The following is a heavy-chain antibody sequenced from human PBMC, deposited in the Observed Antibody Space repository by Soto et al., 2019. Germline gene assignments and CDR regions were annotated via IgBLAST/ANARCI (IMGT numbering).Heavy chain of an antibody. CDR2: IIPIFGTA. CDR3: ARSQGGSSSLDIYYYYYYGMDV. D-gene: IGHD2-15*01. J-gene: IGHJ6*02. Sequence: QVQLVQSGAEVKKPGSSVKVSCKAPGGTFSSYAISWVRQAPGQGLEWMGGIIPIFGTANYAQKFQGRVTISADESTNTDYMELSSRRSEDMAVYYCARSQGGSSSLDIYYYYYYGMDVWGQGTTVTVSS. V-gene: IGHV1-69*01. CDR1: GGTFSSYA.